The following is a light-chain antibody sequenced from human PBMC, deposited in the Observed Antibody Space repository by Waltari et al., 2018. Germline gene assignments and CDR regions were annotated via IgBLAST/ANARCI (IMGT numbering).Light chain of an antibody. CDR2: ENS. J-gene: IGLJ2*01. Sequence: QSVLTQPPSVSAAPGQKVTISCSGSSSNIGNNHVFWYQHLPGAAPKLVIYENSLRPSGIPYRFSGSKSGTSATLDITGLQTGDEAAYYCGTWDNSLSGKVFGGGTKLTVL. CDR3: GTWDNSLSGKV. CDR1: SSNIGNNH. V-gene: IGLV1-51*01.